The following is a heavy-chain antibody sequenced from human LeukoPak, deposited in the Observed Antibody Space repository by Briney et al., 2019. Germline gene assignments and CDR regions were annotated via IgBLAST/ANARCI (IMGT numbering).Heavy chain of an antibody. CDR2: ISGSGGST. CDR1: GFTFSSYA. CDR3: AKGGYDFWSGYFPFDP. D-gene: IGHD3-3*01. J-gene: IGHJ5*02. V-gene: IGHV3-23*01. Sequence: GGSLRLSCAASGFTFSSYAMSWVRQAPGKGLEWVSAISGSGGSTYYADSVKGRFTISRDNPKNTLYLQMNSLRAEDTAVYYCAKGGYDFWSGYFPFDPWGQGTLVTVSS.